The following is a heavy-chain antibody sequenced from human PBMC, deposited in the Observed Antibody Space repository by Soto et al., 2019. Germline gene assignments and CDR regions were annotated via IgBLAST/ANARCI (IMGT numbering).Heavy chain of an antibody. CDR1: GYTFTSYG. V-gene: IGHV1-18*01. CDR2: ISAYNGNT. J-gene: IGHJ4*02. D-gene: IGHD6-13*01. Sequence: ASVKVSCKASGYTFTSYGISWVRQAPGQGLEWMGWISAYNGNTNYAQKLQGRVTMTTDTSTSTAYMELRSLRSDDTAVYYCARDAYSSSWYYHFDYWGQGTLVTVSS. CDR3: ARDAYSSSWYYHFDY.